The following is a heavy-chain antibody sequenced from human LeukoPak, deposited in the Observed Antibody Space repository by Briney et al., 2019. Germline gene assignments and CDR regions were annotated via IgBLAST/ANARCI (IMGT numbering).Heavy chain of an antibody. CDR1: GGSISSSDYY. Sequence: SETLSLTCTVSGGSISSSDYYWSWIRQPPGKGLEWIGYIYYSGSTYYNPSLKSRVTISVDTSKNQFSLKLSSVTAADTAVYYCARDSSGYYYYWGQGPLVTVSS. CDR2: IYYSGST. D-gene: IGHD3-22*01. J-gene: IGHJ4*02. CDR3: ARDSSGYYYY. V-gene: IGHV4-30-4*01.